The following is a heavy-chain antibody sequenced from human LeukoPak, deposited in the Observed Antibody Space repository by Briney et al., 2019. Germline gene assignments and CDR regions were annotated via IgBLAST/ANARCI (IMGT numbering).Heavy chain of an antibody. V-gene: IGHV1-69*01. J-gene: IGHJ5*02. CDR2: ILSLFGTE. Sequence: TEKLSREASGGTFRRYSISCVRQAPGQALECMGGILSLFGTEHYAQKFQGRVTITADESTSKAYMELSSLKAEDTAVYYCARDRFYCTNGVCYTSFDPWGQGTLVTVSS. CDR1: GGTFRRYS. D-gene: IGHD2-8*01. CDR3: ARDRFYCTNGVCYTSFDP.